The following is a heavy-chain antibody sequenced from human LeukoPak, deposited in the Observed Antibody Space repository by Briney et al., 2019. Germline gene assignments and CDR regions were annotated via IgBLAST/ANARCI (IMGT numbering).Heavy chain of an antibody. Sequence: ASVKVSCKASGYTFTSYGISWVRQAPGQGLEWMGWISVYNGNTNYAQKLQGRVTMTTDTSTSTAYMELSSLRSEDTAVYYCARGLRLPKVGYYYYGMDVWGQGTTVTVSS. J-gene: IGHJ6*02. CDR2: ISVYNGNT. V-gene: IGHV1-18*01. CDR1: GYTFTSYG. D-gene: IGHD1-26*01. CDR3: ARGLRLPKVGYYYYGMDV.